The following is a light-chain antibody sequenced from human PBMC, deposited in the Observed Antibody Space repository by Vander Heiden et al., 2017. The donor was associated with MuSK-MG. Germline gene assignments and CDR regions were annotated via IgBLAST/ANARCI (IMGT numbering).Light chain of an antibody. CDR3: QQWGSEHEGFT. CDR2: GAS. V-gene: IGKV3-20*01. J-gene: IGKJ3*01. CDR1: QSVSSSY. Sequence: EIVLTQSPGTLSLSPGERATLSCRASQSVSSSYLAWYQQKPGQPPRLLIYGASSRATGIPDRFSGSGYGTDFTLTISRREPEDFAVYYCQQWGSEHEGFTFGHGTKVDIK.